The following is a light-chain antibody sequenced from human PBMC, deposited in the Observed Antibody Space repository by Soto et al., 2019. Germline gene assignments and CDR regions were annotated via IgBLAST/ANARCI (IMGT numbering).Light chain of an antibody. CDR2: GAS. CDR3: HQSYIMPQT. V-gene: IGKV3-20*01. Sequence: EIVLTQSPGTLSLSPGERATLSCRASQSASSSYLAWYQQRPGQAPRLLIYGASSRATGIPDRFSGSGSGTDFTLTISRLEPEDFATYFCHQSYIMPQTFGQGTKVEIK. CDR1: QSASSSY. J-gene: IGKJ2*01.